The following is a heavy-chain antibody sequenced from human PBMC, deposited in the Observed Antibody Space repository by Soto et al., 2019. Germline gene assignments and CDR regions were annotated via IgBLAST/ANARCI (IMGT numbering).Heavy chain of an antibody. CDR1: GSSIYNYY. Sequence: PSETLSLTCTVSGSSIYNYYLGWIRQPAGKGLEWIGRIYPSGGTNFNPSLKSRVTMSVDTSNKKFSLKLSSVTAADTAVYRCARGAAAGADYGMDVWGQGNTFTASS. V-gene: IGHV4-4*07. D-gene: IGHD6-13*01. J-gene: IGHJ6*02. CDR3: ARGAAAGADYGMDV. CDR2: IYPSGGT.